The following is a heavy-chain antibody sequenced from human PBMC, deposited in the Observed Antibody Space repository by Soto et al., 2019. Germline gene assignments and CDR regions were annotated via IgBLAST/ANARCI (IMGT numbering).Heavy chain of an antibody. CDR2: IYSGGST. CDR1: GFTVSSNY. Sequence: PVGSLRLSCAASGFTVSSNYMSWVRQAPGKGLEWVSVIYSGGSTYYADSVKGRFTISRDNSKNTLYLQMNSLRAEDTAVYYCAREGYCTNGVCYNDYWGQGTLVTVSS. V-gene: IGHV3-53*01. J-gene: IGHJ4*02. CDR3: AREGYCTNGVCYNDY. D-gene: IGHD2-8*01.